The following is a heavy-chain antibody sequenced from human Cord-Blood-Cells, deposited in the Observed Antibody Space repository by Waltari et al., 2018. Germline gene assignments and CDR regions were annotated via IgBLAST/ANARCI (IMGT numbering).Heavy chain of an antibody. CDR1: GGSISSSNW. J-gene: IGHJ4*02. CDR2: IYHSGST. V-gene: IGHV4-4*02. Sequence: QVQLQESGPGLVKPSGTLSLTCAVSGGSISSSNWWGWVRQPPGKGLEWIGEIYHSGSTNSNPSLKSRVTISVDKSKNQFSLKLSSVTAADTAVYYCAVRDSSGYYYFDYWGQGTLVTVSS. D-gene: IGHD3-22*01. CDR3: AVRDSSGYYYFDY.